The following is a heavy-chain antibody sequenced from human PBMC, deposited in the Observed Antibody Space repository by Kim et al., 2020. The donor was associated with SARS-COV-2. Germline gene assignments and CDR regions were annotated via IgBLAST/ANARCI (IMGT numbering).Heavy chain of an antibody. CDR3: ARDLEQWLPSDNWFDP. Sequence: GGSLRLSCAASGFTFSSYSMNWVRQAPGKGLEWVSYISSSSSTIYYADSVKGRFTISRDNAKNSLYLQMNSLRDEDTAVYYCARDLEQWLPSDNWFDPWGQGTLVTVSS. CDR2: ISSSSSTI. D-gene: IGHD6-19*01. CDR1: GFTFSSYS. V-gene: IGHV3-48*02. J-gene: IGHJ5*02.